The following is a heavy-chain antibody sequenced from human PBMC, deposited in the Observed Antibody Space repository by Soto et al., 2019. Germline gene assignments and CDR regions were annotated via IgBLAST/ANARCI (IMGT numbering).Heavy chain of an antibody. CDR2: IYPGDSDT. D-gene: IGHD3-22*01. V-gene: IGHV5-51*01. J-gene: IGHJ6*02. Sequence: SGESLKISCQSSGYRFTTSWIGWVRQMPGKGLEWMGTIYPGDSDTRYSPSFQGQVTISADKSMGTAYLQWGSLRASDTAIYYCAKSGYSSHGMDVWGQGTTVTVSS. CDR1: GYRFTTSW. CDR3: AKSGYSSHGMDV.